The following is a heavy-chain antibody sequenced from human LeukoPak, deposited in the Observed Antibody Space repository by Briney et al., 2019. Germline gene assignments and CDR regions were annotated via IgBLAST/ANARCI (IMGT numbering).Heavy chain of an antibody. V-gene: IGHV1-2*02. Sequence: ASVKVSCKASEYTFTGYYMHWVRQAPGQGLEWMGWINPNSGGTNYAQKFQGRVTMTRDTSISTAYMELSRLRSDDTAVYYCARDPNSRLYYFDYWGQGTLVTVSS. CDR2: INPNSGGT. J-gene: IGHJ4*02. CDR1: EYTFTGYY. D-gene: IGHD2-8*01. CDR3: ARDPNSRLYYFDY.